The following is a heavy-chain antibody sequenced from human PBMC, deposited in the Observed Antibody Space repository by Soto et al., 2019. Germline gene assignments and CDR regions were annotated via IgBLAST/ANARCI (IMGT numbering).Heavy chain of an antibody. D-gene: IGHD1-26*01. CDR3: TRAAIKGELLDY. V-gene: IGHV3-33*01. J-gene: IGHJ4*02. Sequence: QVQLVESGGGVVQPGRSLRLSCAASGFTFNNYGMHWVRQAPGKGLEWLALIWHDGSNKGYADSVKGRFTISRDNSKNTFNLQMNSLRVEDTAVYYCTRAAIKGELLDYWGQGTQVTVSS. CDR1: GFTFNNYG. CDR2: IWHDGSNK.